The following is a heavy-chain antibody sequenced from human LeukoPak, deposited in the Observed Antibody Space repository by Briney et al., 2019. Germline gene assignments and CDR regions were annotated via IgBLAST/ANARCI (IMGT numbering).Heavy chain of an antibody. CDR3: ARDCGGGSCYGPYDAFDI. D-gene: IGHD2-15*01. CDR2: ISSSGSAI. Sequence: GGSLRLSCAASGFTFSSYEMNWVRQAPGKGLEWVSYISSSGSAIYYADSVKGRFTISRDNAKNSLYLQMNSLRAEDTAVYYCARDCGGGSCYGPYDAFDIWGQGTMVTVSS. CDR1: GFTFSSYE. V-gene: IGHV3-48*03. J-gene: IGHJ3*02.